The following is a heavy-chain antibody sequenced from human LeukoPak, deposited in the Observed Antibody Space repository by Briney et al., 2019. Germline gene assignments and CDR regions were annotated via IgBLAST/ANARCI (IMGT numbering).Heavy chain of an antibody. V-gene: IGHV3-30-3*01. CDR2: ISYDGSNK. Sequence: PGRSLRLSCAASGFTFSSYAMHWVRQAPGKGLEWVAVISYDGSNKYYADSVKGRFTISRDNSKNTLYLQMNSLRAEDTAVYYCARDQWLVVVPAAIDYWGQGTLVTVSS. CDR1: GFTFSSYA. CDR3: ARDQWLVVVPAAIDY. D-gene: IGHD2-2*02. J-gene: IGHJ4*02.